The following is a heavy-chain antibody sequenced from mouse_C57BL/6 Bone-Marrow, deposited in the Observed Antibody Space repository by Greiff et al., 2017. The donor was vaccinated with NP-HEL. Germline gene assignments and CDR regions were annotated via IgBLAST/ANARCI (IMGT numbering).Heavy chain of an antibody. J-gene: IGHJ2*01. CDR1: GYSFTGYF. Sequence: VQLQQSGPELVKPGASVKISCKASGYSFTGYFMNWVKQSHGQSLEWIGRINPYNGDTFYNQKFKGKATLTVDKSSSTAHMQLRSLTSEDFAVYYCARCLRYNCSRIYFYYWGHGTTLTVSS. CDR3: ARCLRYNCSRIYFYY. V-gene: IGHV1-37*01. D-gene: IGHD1-3*01. CDR2: INPYNGDT.